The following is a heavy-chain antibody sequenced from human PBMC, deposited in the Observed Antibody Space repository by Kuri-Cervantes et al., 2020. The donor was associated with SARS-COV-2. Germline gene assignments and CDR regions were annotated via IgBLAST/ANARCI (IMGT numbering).Heavy chain of an antibody. V-gene: IGHV1-2*02. CDR3: VRFRYYDDIRHASDI. CDR2: ANPISGGT. J-gene: IGHJ3*02. CDR1: GYTFTGYY. D-gene: IGHD3-22*01. Sequence: ASVKVSCKASGYTFTGYYMHWVRQAPGQGLEWMGWANPISGGTKFAQKFQGRVTMTRDTSITTAYMELSGLRSDDTAVYYCVRFRYYDDIRHASDIWGQGTMVTVSS.